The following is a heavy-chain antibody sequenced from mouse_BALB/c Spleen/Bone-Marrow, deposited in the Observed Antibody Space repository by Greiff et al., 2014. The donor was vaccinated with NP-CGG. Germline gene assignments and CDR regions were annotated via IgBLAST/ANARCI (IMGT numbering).Heavy chain of an antibody. J-gene: IGHJ4*01. Sequence: VQLKQSGPELVKPGASVRISCKASGYSFTDYFMNWVMQNHGKSLEWIGRINPYNGDPFYNQKFKDKATLTVDRSSNTAHMELRSLASEDSGVFYCARSGIGSTMDFWGQGTSVPVSS. CDR3: ARSGIGSTMDF. CDR1: GYSFTDYF. V-gene: IGHV1-20*02. CDR2: INPYNGDP. D-gene: IGHD3-2*02.